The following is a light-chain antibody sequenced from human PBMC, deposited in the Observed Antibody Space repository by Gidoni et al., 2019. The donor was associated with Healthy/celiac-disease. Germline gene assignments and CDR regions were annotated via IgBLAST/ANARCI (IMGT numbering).Light chain of an antibody. Sequence: DIQMTQSPSTLSASVGDRVTITCRASQSISSWLAWYQQKPGKAPKLLIYKASSLESGVPSRFSGSGSGTEFTLTISSLQPDDFATYYCQQYNSSPETFGPGTKVEIK. CDR2: KAS. CDR1: QSISSW. J-gene: IGKJ1*01. CDR3: QQYNSSPET. V-gene: IGKV1-5*03.